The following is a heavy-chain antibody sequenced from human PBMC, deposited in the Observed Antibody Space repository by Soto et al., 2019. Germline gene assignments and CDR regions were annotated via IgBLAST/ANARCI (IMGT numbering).Heavy chain of an antibody. J-gene: IGHJ4*02. CDR2: ISYDGGSE. Sequence: QVQLVESGGGVVQPGRSLRLSCAASGFTFSSFGMHWVRQAPGQGLEWVAAISYDGGSEYYADSVKGRFIISRDNSRNTLYLQMNSLRDEDTAVYYCAKDTSPWWGAFDYWGQGTLVTASS. V-gene: IGHV3-30*18. CDR1: GFTFSSFG. D-gene: IGHD2-15*01. CDR3: AKDTSPWWGAFDY.